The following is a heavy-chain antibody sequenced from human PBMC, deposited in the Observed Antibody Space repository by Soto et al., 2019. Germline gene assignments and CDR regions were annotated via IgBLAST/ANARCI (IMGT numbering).Heavy chain of an antibody. J-gene: IGHJ5*02. CDR3: ATPYSFNH. Sequence: KTGGSLRLSCAASGFMFSAYTMNWVRQAPGKGLEWLSSISDDSSYIDYADSLRGRFTVSRDNARNSLYLQIDSLGVEDTAVYYCATPYSFNHWGPGTLVTVSS. V-gene: IGHV3-21*06. CDR1: GFMFSAYT. D-gene: IGHD2-21*01. CDR2: ISDDSSYI.